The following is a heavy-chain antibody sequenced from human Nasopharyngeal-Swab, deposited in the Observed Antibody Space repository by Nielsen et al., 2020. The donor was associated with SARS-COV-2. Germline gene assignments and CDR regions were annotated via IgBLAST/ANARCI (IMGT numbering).Heavy chain of an antibody. Sequence: SETLSPPCAVYAGSFSGHYWSWNRHPPGKGLEWIGEINHSGTTNYNPSLKSRVTISVDTSKNQFSLKLSSVTAADTAVYYCARGVRLTRIAMVRGPIESVYGMDVWGQGTTVTVSS. CDR3: ARGVRLTRIAMVRGPIESVYGMDV. J-gene: IGHJ6*02. D-gene: IGHD3-10*01. V-gene: IGHV4-34*01. CDR1: AGSFSGHY. CDR2: INHSGTT.